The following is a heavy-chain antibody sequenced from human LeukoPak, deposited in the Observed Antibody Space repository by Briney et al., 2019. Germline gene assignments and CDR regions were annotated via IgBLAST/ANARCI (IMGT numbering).Heavy chain of an antibody. Sequence: PSQTLSLTCVVSGGSVSSDDHSWGWIRQPPGRDLEWIGYIYYSGSTYYNPSLKTRVAVSVDRSKNQFSLKLSSVTAADTALYLCATAGMLRGVTVFDYWGQGILVTVSS. J-gene: IGHJ4*02. CDR2: IYYSGST. V-gene: IGHV4-30-2*01. CDR3: ATAGMLRGVTVFDY. CDR1: GGSVSSDDHS. D-gene: IGHD3-10*01.